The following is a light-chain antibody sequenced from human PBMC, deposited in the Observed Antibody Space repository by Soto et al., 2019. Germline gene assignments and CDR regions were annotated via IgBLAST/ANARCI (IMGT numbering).Light chain of an antibody. V-gene: IGLV2-14*01. CDR2: DVS. CDR1: SSDVGGYNY. CDR3: SSYTSSSTFPCV. Sequence: QSALTQPASVSGSPGQSITISCTGTSSDVGGYNYVSWYQQHPGKAPKVLIYDVSDRPSGVSNRFFGSKSGNTASLTISGLQAEDEADYYCSSYTSSSTFPCVFGTGTKLTVL. J-gene: IGLJ1*01.